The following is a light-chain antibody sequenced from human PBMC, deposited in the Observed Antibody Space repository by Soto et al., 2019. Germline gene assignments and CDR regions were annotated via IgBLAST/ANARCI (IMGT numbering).Light chain of an antibody. J-gene: IGLJ1*01. CDR3: SSLTGSTPLYV. CDR1: SGDVGGYNY. CDR2: EVR. V-gene: IGLV2-14*01. Sequence: QSVLTQPASLSGSPGQSITISCTGTSGDVGGYNYVSWYQQHPGKAPKLMIYEVRNRPSGVSNRFSGSKSGNTASLTISGLQAEEEADYSCSSLTGSTPLYVFGTGTKVTV.